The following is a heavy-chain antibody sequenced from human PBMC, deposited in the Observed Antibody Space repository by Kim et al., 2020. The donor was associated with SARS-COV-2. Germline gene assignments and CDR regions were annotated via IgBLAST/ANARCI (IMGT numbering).Heavy chain of an antibody. CDR1: GFTFSSYS. V-gene: IGHV3-21*01. CDR3: ARGTKPGIVRPSDV. Sequence: GGSLRLSCAASGFTFSSYSMNWVRQAPGKGLEWVSSISSSSSYIYYADSVKGRFTISRDNAKNSLYLQMNSLRAEDTAVYYCARGTKPGIVRPSDVWGKGTTVTVSS. CDR2: ISSSSSYI. D-gene: IGHD1-26*01. J-gene: IGHJ6*04.